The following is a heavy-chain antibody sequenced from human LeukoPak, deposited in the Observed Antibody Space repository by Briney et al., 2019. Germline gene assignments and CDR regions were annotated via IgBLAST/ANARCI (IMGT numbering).Heavy chain of an antibody. CDR1: GVSISSGGYY. J-gene: IGHJ5*02. D-gene: IGHD2-21*01. Sequence: SETLSLTCTVSGVSISSGGYYWSWIRQHPGKGLEWIGYIYYSGSTYYNPSLKSRVTISVDTSKNQFSLKLSSVTAADTAVYYCARVAIADENWFDPWGQGTLVTVSS. CDR2: IYYSGST. V-gene: IGHV4-31*03. CDR3: ARVAIADENWFDP.